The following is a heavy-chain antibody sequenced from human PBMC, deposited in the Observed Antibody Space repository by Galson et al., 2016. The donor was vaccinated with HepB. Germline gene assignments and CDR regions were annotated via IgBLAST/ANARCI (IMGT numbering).Heavy chain of an antibody. CDR1: GFTFTTYA. Sequence: SLRLSCAVSGFTFTTYAMSWVRQAPGKGLEWVSRLSNSGGSTYYADSVKGRFTISRDNSKNTLYLQMNSLRAEDTAVYYCAKGGYFDWFDYWGQVTLATVSS. CDR2: LSNSGGST. V-gene: IGHV3-23*01. J-gene: IGHJ4*02. CDR3: AKGGYFDWFDY. D-gene: IGHD3-9*01.